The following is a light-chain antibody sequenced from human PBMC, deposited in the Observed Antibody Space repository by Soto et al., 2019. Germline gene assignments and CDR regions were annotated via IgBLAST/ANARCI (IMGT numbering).Light chain of an antibody. CDR1: QGISSF. CDR3: QKYNSAPLIT. V-gene: IGKV1-9*01. Sequence: GDRVTITCRASQGISSFLAWYQQKPGRAPKLLIYAASTLQSGVPSRFSGSGSGTDFTLTISSLQPEDVATYYCQKYNSAPLITFGQGTRLEIK. J-gene: IGKJ5*01. CDR2: AAS.